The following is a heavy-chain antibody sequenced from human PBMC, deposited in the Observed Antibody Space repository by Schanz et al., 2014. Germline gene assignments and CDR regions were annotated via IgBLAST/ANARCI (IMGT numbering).Heavy chain of an antibody. CDR3: PQDTLWFGDINDAFDA. J-gene: IGHJ3*01. CDR2: IRAISHFV. D-gene: IGHD3-10*01. V-gene: IGHV3-21*04. Sequence: RLVESGGGLVKPGGSLRLSCATSGFNLRRYSMNWVRQAPGGGLEWVSSIRAISHFVHYAASVEGRFTVSTNNANNLMYLKMNSQSVADKSMSYCPQDTLWFGDINDAFDAWGHGTMVTVS. CDR1: GFNLRRYS.